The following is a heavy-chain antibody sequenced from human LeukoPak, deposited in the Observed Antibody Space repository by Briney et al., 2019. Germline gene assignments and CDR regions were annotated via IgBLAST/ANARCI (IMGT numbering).Heavy chain of an antibody. V-gene: IGHV3-20*04. Sequence: PGGSLRLSCAASGFTFDDYGMSWVRQAPGKGLEWVSGINWNGGSTGYADSVKGRFTISRDNAQNSVYLEMDSLRVEDTALYYCAKDKAYDILTGYQFDFWGQGTRVTVSS. J-gene: IGHJ4*02. CDR1: GFTFDDYG. CDR2: INWNGGST. D-gene: IGHD3-9*01. CDR3: AKDKAYDILTGYQFDF.